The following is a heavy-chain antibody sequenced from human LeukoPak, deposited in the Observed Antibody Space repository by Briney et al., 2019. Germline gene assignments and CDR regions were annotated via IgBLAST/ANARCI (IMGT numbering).Heavy chain of an antibody. CDR2: IYYSGST. D-gene: IGHD2-2*01. J-gene: IGHJ5*02. CDR1: GGSISSGGYY. Sequence: SQTLSLTCTVSGGSISSGGYYWSWLRQHRGKGLEWIGYIYYSGSTYYNPTIKSRFTISVDTSKNQFSLKLSSVTAADTAVYYCAREGREYQLLKGEWFDPWGQGTLVTVSS. CDR3: AREGREYQLLKGEWFDP. V-gene: IGHV4-31*03.